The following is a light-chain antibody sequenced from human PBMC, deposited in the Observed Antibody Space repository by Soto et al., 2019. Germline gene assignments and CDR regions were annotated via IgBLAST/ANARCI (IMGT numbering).Light chain of an antibody. J-gene: IGKJ4*01. V-gene: IGKV3-11*01. CDR2: NVS. CDR1: QSVSSY. Sequence: EIVWTQSPATLSLSPGERATLSCRASQSVSSYLAWYQQKPGQAPRLLIYNVSNRATGIPARFSGSGSGTDFTLTISSLEPEDFAVYYCQQRSDWPLTFGGGTKVEIK. CDR3: QQRSDWPLT.